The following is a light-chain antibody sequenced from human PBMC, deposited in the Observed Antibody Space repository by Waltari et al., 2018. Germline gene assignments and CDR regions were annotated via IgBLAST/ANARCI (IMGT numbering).Light chain of an antibody. V-gene: IGKV1-39*01. CDR3: QQSYSAPWT. CDR1: QSISTY. J-gene: IGKJ1*01. Sequence: DIQMTPSPSSLSASVGDRVTITCRASQSISTYLNWYQQNPGKAPKLLIYAASSLQRGVPSRFSGSGSGTDFTLTISSLQPEDFATYYCQQSYSAPWTFGQGTKVEIK. CDR2: AAS.